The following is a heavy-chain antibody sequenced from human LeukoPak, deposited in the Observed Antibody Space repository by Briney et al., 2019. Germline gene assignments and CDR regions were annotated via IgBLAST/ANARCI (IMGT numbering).Heavy chain of an antibody. CDR2: VYYSGST. Sequence: NSSETLSLTCTVSGGSISSGSYWWSWIRQHPEKGLEWIGYVYYSGSTYYNPSLKSRVSISVDTSKNQLSLTLTSVTAADTAVYYCARGHRSSSAYHCNAMDVWGQGTTVTVSS. V-gene: IGHV4-31*03. CDR1: GGSISSGSYW. J-gene: IGHJ6*02. CDR3: ARGHRSSSAYHCNAMDV. D-gene: IGHD2-15*01.